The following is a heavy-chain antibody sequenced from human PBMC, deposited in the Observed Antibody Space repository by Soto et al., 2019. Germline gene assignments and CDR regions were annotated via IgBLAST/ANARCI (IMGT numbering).Heavy chain of an antibody. D-gene: IGHD3-10*01. J-gene: IGHJ6*02. CDR3: ATGNRYFGITMVRGVIPDYYYYGMDV. V-gene: IGHV1-24*01. CDR1: GYTLTELS. Sequence: GASVKVSFKVSGYTLTELSMHWVRQAPGKGLEWMGGFDPEDGETIYAQKFQGRVTMTEDTSTDTAYMEPSSLRSEDTAVYYCATGNRYFGITMVRGVIPDYYYYGMDVWGQGTTVTVSS. CDR2: FDPEDGET.